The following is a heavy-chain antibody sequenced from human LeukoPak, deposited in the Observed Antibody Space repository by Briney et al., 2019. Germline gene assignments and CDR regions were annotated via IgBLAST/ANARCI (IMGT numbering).Heavy chain of an antibody. D-gene: IGHD3-3*01. J-gene: IGHJ6*03. V-gene: IGHV3-23*01. CDR3: AKSIEGVVRGTYYYYSYMDV. Sequence: GGSLRLSCAASGLTFSSDGMSWVRQAPGKGLEWVAVISSSGGTTYYADSVKGRFTISRDNSKKTLYLQMSSLGADDTAVYFCAKSIEGVVRGTYYYYSYMDVWGKGTTVTVSS. CDR1: GLTFSSDG. CDR2: ISSSGGTT.